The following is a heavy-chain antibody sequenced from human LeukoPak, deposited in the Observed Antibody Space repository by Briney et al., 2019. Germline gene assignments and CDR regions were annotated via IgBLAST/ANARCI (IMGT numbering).Heavy chain of an antibody. V-gene: IGHV4-34*01. CDR1: GGSFSGYY. CDR2: INHSGST. J-gene: IGHJ4*02. CDR3: ARRNGGNSLGREAHFDY. Sequence: SETLSLTCAVYGGSFSGYYWSWIRQPPGKGLEWIGEINHSGSTYYNPSLKSRVTISVDTSKNQFSLKLSSVTAADTAVYYCARRNGGNSLGREAHFDYWGQGTLVTVSS. D-gene: IGHD4-23*01.